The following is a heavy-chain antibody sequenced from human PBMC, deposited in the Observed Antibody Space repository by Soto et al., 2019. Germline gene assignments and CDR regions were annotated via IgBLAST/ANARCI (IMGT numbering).Heavy chain of an antibody. CDR3: ARGRMGAAQFSNPRAYSYAFDP. Sequence: SVKVSCKASGGTFSSYAISWVRQAPGQGPEWMGGIIPIFGTANYAQKFQGRVTITADKSTSTAYMELSSLRSDDSAIYYCARGRMGAAQFSNPRAYSYAFDPWGQGTLVTVSS. V-gene: IGHV1-69*06. D-gene: IGHD3-22*01. CDR2: IIPIFGTA. CDR1: GGTFSSYA. J-gene: IGHJ5*02.